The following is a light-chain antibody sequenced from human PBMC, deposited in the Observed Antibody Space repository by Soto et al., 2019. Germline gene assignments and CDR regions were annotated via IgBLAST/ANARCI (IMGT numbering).Light chain of an antibody. V-gene: IGKV3-15*01. CDR2: GAS. Sequence: EIVMTQSPATLSVSPGERATLSCRASQSVSSNLAWYQQKPGKAPRLLIYGASTRDTGIPARFSGSGSGTEFTLTISSLQSEDFAVYYCQQCNNWPLTFGQGTRVEIK. CDR1: QSVSSN. CDR3: QQCNNWPLT. J-gene: IGKJ1*01.